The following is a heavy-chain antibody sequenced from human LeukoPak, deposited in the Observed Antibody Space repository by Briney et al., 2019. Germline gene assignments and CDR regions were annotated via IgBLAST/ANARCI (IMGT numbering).Heavy chain of an antibody. CDR2: INHNGST. V-gene: IGHV4-34*01. CDR1: GGSISSYY. D-gene: IGHD2-2*01. J-gene: IGHJ5*02. CDR3: ARGYQLLWGGWFDP. Sequence: SETLSLTCTVSGGSISSYYWSWIRQPPGKGLEWIGEINHNGSTNYNPSLKSRVTISVDTSKNQLSLKLSSVTAADTAVYYCARGYQLLWGGWFDPWGQGTLVTVSS.